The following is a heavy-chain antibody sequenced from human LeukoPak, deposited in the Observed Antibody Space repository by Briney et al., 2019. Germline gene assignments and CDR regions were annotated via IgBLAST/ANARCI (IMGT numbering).Heavy chain of an antibody. CDR2: ITGSSSSI. J-gene: IGHJ4*02. V-gene: IGHV3-48*01. Sequence: PGGSLRLSCAASGFTFSSYSINWVRQAPGKGLEWVSFITGSSSSIFYADSVKGRFTISRDNAKNLVYLQMNSLRVDDTAVYYCARARSGSYMDYWGQGTLVTVSS. CDR1: GFTFSSYS. CDR3: ARARSGSYMDY. D-gene: IGHD6-19*01.